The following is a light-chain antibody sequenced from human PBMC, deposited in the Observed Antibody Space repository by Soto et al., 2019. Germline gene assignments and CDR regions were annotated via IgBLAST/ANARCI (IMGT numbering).Light chain of an antibody. CDR1: QSVGSY. J-gene: IGKJ4*01. Sequence: EIVLTQSPATLSLSPGERATLSCRASQSVGSYLAWYQQKPGQAPRLLIYDASNRATGIPARFSGSGSGTDFTLTISSLEPEDFAFYYCQQCSNLWLTFGGGTKVEIK. CDR3: QQCSNLWLT. V-gene: IGKV3-11*01. CDR2: DAS.